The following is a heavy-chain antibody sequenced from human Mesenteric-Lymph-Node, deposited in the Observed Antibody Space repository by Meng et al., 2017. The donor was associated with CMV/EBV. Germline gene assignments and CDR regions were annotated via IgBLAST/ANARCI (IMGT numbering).Heavy chain of an antibody. CDR1: GGTFSSYA. CDR3: AREGSSSLRYYYYGMDV. D-gene: IGHD6-6*01. Sequence: SVKVSCKASGGTFSSYAISWVRQAPGHGLEWMGGIIPILGIANYAQKFQGRVTITADKSTSTAYMELSSLRSEDTAVYYCAREGSSSLRYYYYGMDVWGQGTTVTV. J-gene: IGHJ6*02. V-gene: IGHV1-69*10. CDR2: IIPILGIA.